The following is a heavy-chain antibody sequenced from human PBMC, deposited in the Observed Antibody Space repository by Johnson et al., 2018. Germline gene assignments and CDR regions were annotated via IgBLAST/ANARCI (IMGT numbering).Heavy chain of an antibody. Sequence: QVQLVQSGAEVKKPGSSVKVSCKASGGTLSNHAINWVRQAPGHGLEWMAGIVPLLGRANYAPKFPDRVTLTADASKSTAHMELSSLGSGDTAVDYRAKGGWGPRRDHWGPGTRVTVSS. D-gene: IGHD2-21*02. CDR2: IVPLLGRA. J-gene: IGHJ4*02. CDR1: GGTLSNHA. V-gene: IGHV1-69*01. CDR3: AKGGWGPRRDH.